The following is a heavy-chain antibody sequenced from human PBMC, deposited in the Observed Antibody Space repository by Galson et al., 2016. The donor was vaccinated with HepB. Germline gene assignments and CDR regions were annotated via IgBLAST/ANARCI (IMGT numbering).Heavy chain of an antibody. J-gene: IGHJ4*02. Sequence: LSLTCTVSGGSICSGTYYWGWIRQPPGKGLEWIGTIYSGGRTYYNPSLMSRLTVSVDTSKNQFSLRLSSVTAADTAVYYCARHGRTAAVEFDYWGQGTLVTVSS. CDR2: IYSGGRT. D-gene: IGHD6-13*01. CDR3: ARHGRTAAVEFDY. V-gene: IGHV4-39*01. CDR1: GGSICSGTYY.